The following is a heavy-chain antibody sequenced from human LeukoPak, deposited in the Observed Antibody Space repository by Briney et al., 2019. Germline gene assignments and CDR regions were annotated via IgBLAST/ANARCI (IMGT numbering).Heavy chain of an antibody. CDR2: INWNGGST. CDR1: GFTFDDYG. V-gene: IGHV3-20*04. Sequence: GGSLRLSCAASGFTFDDYGMSWVRQAPGKGLEWVSGINWNGGSTGYADSVKGRFTISRDNSKNSLSLQMNSLRTEDTALYYCHCPAYSYASAPFDYWGQGTLVTVSS. J-gene: IGHJ4*02. CDR3: HCPAYSYASAPFDY. D-gene: IGHD5-18*01.